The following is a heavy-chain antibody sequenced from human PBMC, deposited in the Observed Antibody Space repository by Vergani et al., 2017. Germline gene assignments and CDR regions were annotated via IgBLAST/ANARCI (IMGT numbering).Heavy chain of an antibody. Sequence: EVQLVESGGGLVQPGRSLRLSCTASGFTFGDYAMSWVRQAPGKGLEWVSSISSSSSYIYYADSVKGRFTISRDNAKNSLYLQMNSLRAEDTAVYYCARVFSVVVPAATDYYYYMDVWGKGTTVTVSS. CDR1: GFTFGDYA. D-gene: IGHD2-2*01. J-gene: IGHJ6*03. CDR3: ARVFSVVVPAATDYYYYMDV. V-gene: IGHV3-21*01. CDR2: ISSSSSYI.